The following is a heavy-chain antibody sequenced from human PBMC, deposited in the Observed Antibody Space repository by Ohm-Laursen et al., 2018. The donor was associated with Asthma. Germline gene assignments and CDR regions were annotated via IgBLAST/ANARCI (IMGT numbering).Heavy chain of an antibody. D-gene: IGHD2-15*01. CDR1: GFTFSSYG. Sequence: SLRLSCTASGFTFSSYGMHWVRQAPGKGLEWVAVIWYDGSNKYYADSVKGRFTISRDNSKNTLYLQMNSLRAEDTAVYYCAGTGYCSGGSCYSAPEFWFDPWGQGTLVTVSS. CDR3: AGTGYCSGGSCYSAPEFWFDP. CDR2: IWYDGSNK. V-gene: IGHV3-33*01. J-gene: IGHJ5*02.